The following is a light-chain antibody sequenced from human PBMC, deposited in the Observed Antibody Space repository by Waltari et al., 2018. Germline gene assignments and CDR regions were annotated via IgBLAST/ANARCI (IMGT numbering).Light chain of an antibody. CDR1: NIGRKS. CDR2: DDS. J-gene: IGLJ2*01. V-gene: IGLV3-21*03. Sequence: SYVLTQAPSVSVAPGKTAKISCGGNNIGRKSVHWYQQKPGQAPILVVFDDSDRPSGIPERFSGSNSGNTATLTIRRAEAGDEADYYCQGWDAMGEPVLFGGGTKLTV. CDR3: QGWDAMGEPVL.